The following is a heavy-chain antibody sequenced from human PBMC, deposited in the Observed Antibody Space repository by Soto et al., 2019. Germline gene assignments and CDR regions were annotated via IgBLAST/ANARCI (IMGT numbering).Heavy chain of an antibody. V-gene: IGHV1-3*01. CDR3: ARALGYCSSTSCYASFSWFDP. J-gene: IGHJ5*02. CDR1: GYTFTSYA. Sequence: ASVKVSCKASGYTFTSYAMHWVRQAPGQRLEWMGWINAGNGNTKYSQKFQGRDTITRDTSASTAYIELSSLRSEDTAVYYCARALGYCSSTSCYASFSWFDPWGQGTLVTVSS. D-gene: IGHD2-2*01. CDR2: INAGNGNT.